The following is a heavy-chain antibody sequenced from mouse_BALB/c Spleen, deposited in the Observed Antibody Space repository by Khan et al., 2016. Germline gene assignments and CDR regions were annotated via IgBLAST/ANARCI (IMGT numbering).Heavy chain of an antibody. V-gene: IGHV3-8*02. D-gene: IGHD2-3*01. CDR3: ARYDGYFFGY. Sequence: EVQLVESGPSLVKPSQTLSLTCSVTGDSITSGYWNWIRKFPGNKLEYMGYISYSGNTYYNPSLTSRISITRDTSENQYYLQLNSVTTEDTATYYCARYDGYFFGYWGQGTTLTVSS. CDR2: ISYSGNT. CDR1: GDSITSGY. J-gene: IGHJ2*01.